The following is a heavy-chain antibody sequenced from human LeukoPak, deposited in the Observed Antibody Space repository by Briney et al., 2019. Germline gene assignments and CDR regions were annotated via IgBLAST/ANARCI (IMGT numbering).Heavy chain of an antibody. Sequence: GGSLRLSCAASGFTFDDYAMHWVRQAPGKGLEWVSGISWNSGGIGYADSVKGRFTISRDNAKNSLYLQMNSLRAEDTALYYRAKSTASGYIYYFDYWGQGTLVTVSS. D-gene: IGHD3-22*01. CDR1: GFTFDDYA. J-gene: IGHJ4*02. V-gene: IGHV3-9*01. CDR2: ISWNSGGI. CDR3: AKSTASGYIYYFDY.